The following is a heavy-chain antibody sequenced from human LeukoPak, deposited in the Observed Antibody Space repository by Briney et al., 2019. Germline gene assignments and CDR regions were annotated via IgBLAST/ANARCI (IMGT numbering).Heavy chain of an antibody. Sequence: PGGSLRPSCAASGFTFSSYWMHWVRQAPGKGLVWVSRINSDGSSTSYADSVKGRFTISRDNAKNTLYLQMNGLRAEDTAVYYCARPWAYYYYYMDVWGKGTTVTVSS. CDR2: INSDGSST. CDR3: ARPWAYYYYYMDV. CDR1: GFTFSSYW. J-gene: IGHJ6*03. V-gene: IGHV3-74*01.